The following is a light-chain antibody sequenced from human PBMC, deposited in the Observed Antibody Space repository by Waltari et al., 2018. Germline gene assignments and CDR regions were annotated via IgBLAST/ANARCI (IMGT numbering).Light chain of an antibody. CDR1: QSVSSY. CDR2: DAS. V-gene: IGKV3-11*01. J-gene: IGKJ4*01. Sequence: EIVLTQSPATLSLSPGERATLSCRASQSVSSYLAWYQQKPGQAPRLLIYDASNRATVIPARFIGSRSGTDFTLTISSLEPEDFAVYYCQQRSNWPPVLTFGGGTKVEIK. CDR3: QQRSNWPPVLT.